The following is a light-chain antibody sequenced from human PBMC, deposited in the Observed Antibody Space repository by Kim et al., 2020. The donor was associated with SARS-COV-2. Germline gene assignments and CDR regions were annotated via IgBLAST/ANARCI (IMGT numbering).Light chain of an antibody. CDR1: TSNVGTNS. V-gene: IGLV1-44*01. Sequence: QSVLTQPPSVSGTPGQRVTISCSGSTSNVGTNSVNWYQQVPGTAPKLLIFNNYERPSGVPDRFYGSRSGTSASLAISGLQSDDEADYYCAVCDDSLHSVVFGAGTQLTVL. CDR2: NNY. CDR3: AVCDDSLHSVV. J-gene: IGLJ2*01.